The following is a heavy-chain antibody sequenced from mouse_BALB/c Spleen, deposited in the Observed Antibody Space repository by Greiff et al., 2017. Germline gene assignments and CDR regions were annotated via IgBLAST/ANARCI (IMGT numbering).Heavy chain of an antibody. D-gene: IGHD2-4*01. CDR3: ARRGYDYGFAY. CDR1: GFAFSSYD. J-gene: IGHJ3*01. V-gene: IGHV5-12-1*01. Sequence: EVQLVESGGGLVKPGGSLKLSCAASGFAFSSYDMSWVRQTPEKRLEWVAYISSGGGSTYYPDTVKGRFTISRDNAKNTLYLQMSSLKSEDTAMYYCARRGYDYGFAYWGQGTLVTVSA. CDR2: ISSGGGST.